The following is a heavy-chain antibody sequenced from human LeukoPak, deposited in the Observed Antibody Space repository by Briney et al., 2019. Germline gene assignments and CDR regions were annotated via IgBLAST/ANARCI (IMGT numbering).Heavy chain of an antibody. J-gene: IGHJ4*02. V-gene: IGHV3-23*01. CDR1: GFTFSNYE. CDR2: SGIDGTT. CDR3: TTTSDYGDHKR. D-gene: IGHD4-17*01. Sequence: PGGSLRLSCEASGFTFSNYEMNWVRQAPGKGLEWVSGSGIDGTTYYADSVKGRFAISRDNAKNTLYLQMDSLKTEDTAVYYCTTTSDYGDHKRWGQGTLVTVSS.